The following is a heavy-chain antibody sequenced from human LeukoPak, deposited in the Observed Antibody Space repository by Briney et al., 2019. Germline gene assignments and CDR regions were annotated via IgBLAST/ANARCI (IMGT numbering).Heavy chain of an antibody. V-gene: IGHV4-59*01. Sequence: SETLSLTCTVSGGSISNYYWSWIRQSPGKGLEWIGYIYYSGSTNYNPSLKSRVTISVDTSKNQFSLKLSSVTAADTAVYYCARVNYGSATKEDYWGQGTLVTVSS. CDR2: IYYSGST. CDR3: ARVNYGSATKEDY. CDR1: GGSISNYY. D-gene: IGHD3-10*01. J-gene: IGHJ4*02.